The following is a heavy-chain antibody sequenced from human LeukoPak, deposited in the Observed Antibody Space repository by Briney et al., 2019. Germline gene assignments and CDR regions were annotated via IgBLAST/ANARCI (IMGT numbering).Heavy chain of an antibody. J-gene: IGHJ4*02. Sequence: PSETLSLTCTVSGGSISSSSNYWGWIRQPPGKGLEWIGSIYYSGSTYYNPSLKSRVTISVDTSKNQFSLKLSSVTAADTAVYYCARGYCGGDCYKVYWGQGTLVTVSS. V-gene: IGHV4-39*01. CDR3: ARGYCGGDCYKVY. D-gene: IGHD2-21*02. CDR2: IYYSGST. CDR1: GGSISSSSNY.